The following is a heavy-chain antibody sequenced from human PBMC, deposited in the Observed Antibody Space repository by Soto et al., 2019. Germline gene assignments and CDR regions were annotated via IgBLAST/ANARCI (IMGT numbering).Heavy chain of an antibody. CDR2: IYPGDSDT. CDR1: GYSFTRYW. J-gene: IGHJ5*02. D-gene: IGHD5-18*01. V-gene: IGHV5-51*01. CDR3: SLHLSMDTAMEPVFDP. Sequence: GESLKISCKGSGYSFTRYWIGWVRQMPGKGKGWGGIIYPGDSDTRYSESFEGQVTISADKSISTAYLQGSRLKGWETGMYYCSLHLSMDTAMEPVFDPWGQGTLVTVSS.